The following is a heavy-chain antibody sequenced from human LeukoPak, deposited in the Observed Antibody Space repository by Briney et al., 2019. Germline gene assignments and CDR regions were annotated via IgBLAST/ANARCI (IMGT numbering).Heavy chain of an antibody. Sequence: SVKVSCKASGGTLSSYAISWVRQAPGQGLEWMGGIIPIFGTANYAQKFQGRVTITADKSTSTAYMELSSLRSEDTAVYYCARVPYSSSWYFFQHWGQGTLVTVSS. CDR1: GGTLSSYA. D-gene: IGHD6-13*01. CDR3: ARVPYSSSWYFFQH. V-gene: IGHV1-69*06. J-gene: IGHJ1*01. CDR2: IIPIFGTA.